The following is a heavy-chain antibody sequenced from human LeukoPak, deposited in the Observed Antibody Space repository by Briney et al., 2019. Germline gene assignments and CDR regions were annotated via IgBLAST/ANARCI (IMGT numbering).Heavy chain of an antibody. J-gene: IGHJ5*02. CDR1: GYTFTSYA. V-gene: IGHV1-3*01. CDR3: ARDRCSGGSCYGWFDP. CDR2: INAGNGNT. D-gene: IGHD2-15*01. Sequence: GASVKVSCKASGYTFTSYAMHWVRQAPGQRREWMGWINAGNGNTKYSQKFQGRVTITRDTSASTAYMELSSLRSEDTAVYYCARDRCSGGSCYGWFDPWGQGTLVTVSS.